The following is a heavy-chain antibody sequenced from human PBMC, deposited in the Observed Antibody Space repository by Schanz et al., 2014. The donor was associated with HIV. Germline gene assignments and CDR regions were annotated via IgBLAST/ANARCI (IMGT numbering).Heavy chain of an antibody. CDR2: MNPNSGHT. CDR1: GYTFSSYD. CDR3: ARARAKIEGRPVGNWFDP. J-gene: IGHJ5*02. D-gene: IGHD6-6*01. V-gene: IGHV1-8*01. Sequence: QVQLVQSGAEVKNPGASVKVSCKASGYTFSSYDINWVRQATGQGLEWMGWMNPNSGHTGYAQKFQGRVDMTRTTSISTAYMKLRGLTSEDTAVYFCARARAKIEGRPVGNWFDPWGQGTLVTVSS.